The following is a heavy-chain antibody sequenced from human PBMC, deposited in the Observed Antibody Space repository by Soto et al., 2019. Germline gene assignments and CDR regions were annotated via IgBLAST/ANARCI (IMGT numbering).Heavy chain of an antibody. J-gene: IGHJ3*02. CDR2: SYWDDAK. V-gene: IGHV2-5*02. CDR1: GFSLSTSGVG. Sequence: QITLKESGPTLVKPTHTLTLTCTFSGFSLSTSGVGVGWIRQPPGKALEWLALSYWDDAKRYSPSLKSRLTITKDTSKNQVVLTMTNMDPVDTATYYCASRRGGGDAFDSGGQGTMVTVSS. D-gene: IGHD2-15*01. CDR3: ASRRGGGDAFDS.